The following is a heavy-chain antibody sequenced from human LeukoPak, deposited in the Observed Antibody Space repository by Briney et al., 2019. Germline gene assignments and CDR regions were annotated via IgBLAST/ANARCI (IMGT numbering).Heavy chain of an antibody. Sequence: SETLSLTCAVSGGSISSNKWWSWVRQPPGKGLEWIGEIYHSGSTNFNPSLKSRVTILVDKSKNQFSLKLSSVTAADTAVYYCARRVSPRLRYYYDSSGGYNWFDPWGQGTLVTVSS. D-gene: IGHD3-22*01. CDR2: IYHSGST. V-gene: IGHV4-4*02. J-gene: IGHJ5*02. CDR3: ARRVSPRLRYYYDSSGGYNWFDP. CDR1: GGSISSNKW.